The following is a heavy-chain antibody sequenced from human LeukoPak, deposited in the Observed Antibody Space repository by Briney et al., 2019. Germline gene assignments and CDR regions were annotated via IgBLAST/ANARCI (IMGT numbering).Heavy chain of an antibody. D-gene: IGHD3-22*01. CDR2: ISGSGGST. Sequence: GGSLRLSCAASGFTFSSYAMSWVRQAPGKGLEWVSAISGSGGSTYYADSVKGRFTISRDNSKNTLYLQMNSLRVEDTAVYYCVRDHYDSSGRTGAFDIWGQGTMVTVSS. CDR3: VRDHYDSSGRTGAFDI. J-gene: IGHJ3*02. CDR1: GFTFSSYA. V-gene: IGHV3-23*01.